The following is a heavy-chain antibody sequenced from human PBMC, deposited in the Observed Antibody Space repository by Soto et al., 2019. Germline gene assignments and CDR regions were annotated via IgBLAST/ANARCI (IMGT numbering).Heavy chain of an antibody. CDR1: GYSFTTYW. CDR3: ARRVYGYSYAD. Sequence: GESLKISCQASGYSFTTYWIGWVRQMPGKGLEWMGIIYPGDSDIRYSPSFQGQVTISADKSISTAYLQWSSLKASDTAMYYCARRVYGYSYADWGQGTLVTVSS. D-gene: IGHD5-18*01. V-gene: IGHV5-51*01. CDR2: IYPGDSDI. J-gene: IGHJ4*02.